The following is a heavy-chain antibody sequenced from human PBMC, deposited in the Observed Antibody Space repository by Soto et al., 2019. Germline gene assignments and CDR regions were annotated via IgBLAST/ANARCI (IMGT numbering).Heavy chain of an antibody. CDR1: GDNVSSNIAA. V-gene: IGHV6-1*01. Sequence: SQTLSLTCAISGDNVSSNIAAWNWIRQSPSGGLEWLGRTYYRSKWNTDYAVSVNSRITISPDTSKNQFSLQLKSVTPEDTGVYYCARDYYESGGYFDCWGQGNLVTVSS. D-gene: IGHD3-22*01. CDR3: ARDYYESGGYFDC. J-gene: IGHJ4*02. CDR2: TYYRSKWNT.